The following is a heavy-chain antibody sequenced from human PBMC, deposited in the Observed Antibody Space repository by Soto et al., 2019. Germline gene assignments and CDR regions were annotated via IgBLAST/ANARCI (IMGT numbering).Heavy chain of an antibody. V-gene: IGHV1-69*06. CDR2: IIPIFGTA. Sequence: QVQLVQSGAEVKKPGSSVKVSCKASGGTFSSYAISWVRQAPGQGLAWMGGIIPIFGTANYTQKFQGRVPITADKRASTGYMELRTLESEDTALDYCVRTPPPLLWFGEYDYWGQGTLVTGSS. CDR3: VRTPPPLLWFGEYDY. CDR1: GGTFSSYA. J-gene: IGHJ4*02. D-gene: IGHD3-10*01.